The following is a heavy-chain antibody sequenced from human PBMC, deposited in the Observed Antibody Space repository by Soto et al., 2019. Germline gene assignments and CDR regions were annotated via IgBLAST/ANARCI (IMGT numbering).Heavy chain of an antibody. CDR1: GFTFSSYA. CDR3: AKDRGYYDSSGYYYDPAIDAFDI. Sequence: GGSLRLSCAASGFTFSSYAMSWVRQAPGKGLEWVSAISGSGGSTYYADSVKGRFTISRDNSKNTLYLQMNSLRAEDTAVYYCAKDRGYYDSSGYYYDPAIDAFDIWGQGTMVTV. J-gene: IGHJ3*02. CDR2: ISGSGGST. V-gene: IGHV3-23*01. D-gene: IGHD3-22*01.